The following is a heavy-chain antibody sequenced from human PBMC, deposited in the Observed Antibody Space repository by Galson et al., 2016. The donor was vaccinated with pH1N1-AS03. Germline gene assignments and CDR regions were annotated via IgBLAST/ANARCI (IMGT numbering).Heavy chain of an antibody. Sequence: SLRLSCAASGFTFSSYAMNWVRQAPGKGLECVSVLSANGDSTYYADSVKGRFSISRDNSKDTVYLQMNSLRAEDTAVYHCTNGRDAFYFGMDVWGLGTTVSVSS. V-gene: IGHV3-23*01. CDR2: LSANGDST. CDR3: TNGRDAFYFGMDV. J-gene: IGHJ6*02. CDR1: GFTFSSYA.